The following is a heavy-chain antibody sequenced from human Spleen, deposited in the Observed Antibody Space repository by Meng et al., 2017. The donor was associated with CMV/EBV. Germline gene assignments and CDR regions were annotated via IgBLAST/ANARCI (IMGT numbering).Heavy chain of an antibody. CDR2: INPDTGDT. CDR3: ARGVIMIRDYHHYAMDV. V-gene: IGHV1-2*02. J-gene: IGHJ6*02. Sequence: ASVKVSCKASEYTFIDRYIHWVRQAPGQGLEWMGWINPDTGDTKYAKKFQGRVTLTRDTSISTAYMDLSGLRSDDTAVYYCARGVIMIRDYHHYAMDVWGQGTTVTVSS. D-gene: IGHD2-8*01. CDR1: EYTFIDRY.